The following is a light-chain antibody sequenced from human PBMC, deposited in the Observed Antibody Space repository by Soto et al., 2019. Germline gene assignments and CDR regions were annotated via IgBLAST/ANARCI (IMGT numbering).Light chain of an antibody. CDR2: VSR. V-gene: IGLV1-40*01. J-gene: IGLJ3*02. CDR1: SSNIGAGYD. CDR3: CSYAGTYTWI. Sequence: QAVVTQPPSVSGAPGQRVTISCSGSSSNIGAGYDVHWYQQLPGTAPRLLIYVSRNRPSGVPDRFSGSKSGNTASLTISGLQVDDEADYYCCSYAGTYTWIFGGGTKLTVL.